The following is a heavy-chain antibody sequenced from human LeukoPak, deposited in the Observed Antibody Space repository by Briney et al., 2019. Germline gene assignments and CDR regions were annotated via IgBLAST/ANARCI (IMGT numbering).Heavy chain of an antibody. Sequence: PSETLFLTCTVSGGSISSGDYCWTWIRQPPGKGLEWIGYIYYSGSTYYNPSLKSRVTISVDTSKNQFSLKLTSVTAADTAVYYCARGGTTYYDLLTGSRSYSHALDVWGQGTTVTVSS. CDR3: ARGGTTYYDLLTGSRSYSHALDV. V-gene: IGHV4-30-4*01. CDR1: GGSISSGDYC. CDR2: IYYSGST. D-gene: IGHD3-9*01. J-gene: IGHJ6*02.